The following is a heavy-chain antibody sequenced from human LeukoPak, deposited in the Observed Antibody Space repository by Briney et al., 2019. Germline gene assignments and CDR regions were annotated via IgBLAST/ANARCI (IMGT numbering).Heavy chain of an antibody. J-gene: IGHJ4*02. Sequence: SETLSLTCTVSGGSISSYYWSWIRQPPGKGLEWIGYIYYSGSTNYNPSLKSRVTISVDTSKNQFSLKLSSVTAADTAVYYCAGAPPRQGSYYFDYWGQGTLVTVSS. CDR3: AGAPPRQGSYYFDY. V-gene: IGHV4-59*01. CDR1: GGSISSYY. D-gene: IGHD1-26*01. CDR2: IYYSGST.